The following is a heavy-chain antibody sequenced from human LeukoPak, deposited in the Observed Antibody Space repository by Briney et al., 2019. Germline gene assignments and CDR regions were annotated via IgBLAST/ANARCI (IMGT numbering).Heavy chain of an antibody. CDR2: IQQDGGER. V-gene: IGHV3-7*01. CDR1: GFTFSDYW. D-gene: IGHD1-26*01. Sequence: PGGSLRLSCAASGFTFSDYWMSWVRQAPGKGPEWVANIQQDGGERYYVDSVKGRFTISRDNAKNSLYLQMDSLRAEATAMYYCARDKVVGATYFDYWGQGILVTVSS. J-gene: IGHJ4*02. CDR3: ARDKVVGATYFDY.